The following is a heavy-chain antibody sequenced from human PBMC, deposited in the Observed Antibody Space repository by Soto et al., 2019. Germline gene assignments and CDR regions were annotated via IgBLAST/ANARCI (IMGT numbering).Heavy chain of an antibody. CDR2: ISAYSGST. CDR1: GYTFTSYG. CDR3: ARNHYYDSSGYYY. D-gene: IGHD3-22*01. V-gene: IGHV1-18*01. J-gene: IGHJ4*02. Sequence: AASVKVSCKASGYTFTSYGISWVRQAPGQGLEWMGLISAYSGSTSYAQKLQGRVTMTRDTSTSTVYMELSSLRSEDTAVYYCARNHYYDSSGYYYWGQGTLVTVSS.